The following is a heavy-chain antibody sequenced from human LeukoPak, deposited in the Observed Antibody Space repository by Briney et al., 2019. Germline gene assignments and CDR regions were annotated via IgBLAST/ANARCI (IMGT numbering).Heavy chain of an antibody. D-gene: IGHD1-26*01. Sequence: SVKVSCKASGGTFSSYAISWVRQAPGQGLEWMGGIIPIFGTANYAQKFQGRATITADESTSTAYMELSSLRSEDTAVYYCAGIVGARTGFDYWGQGTLVTVSS. J-gene: IGHJ4*02. CDR2: IIPIFGTA. V-gene: IGHV1-69*01. CDR3: AGIVGARTGFDY. CDR1: GGTFSSYA.